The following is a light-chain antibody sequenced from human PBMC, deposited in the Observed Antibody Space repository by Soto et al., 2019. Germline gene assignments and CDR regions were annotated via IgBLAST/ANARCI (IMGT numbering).Light chain of an antibody. V-gene: IGKV3-20*01. CDR3: QQYGSSPST. J-gene: IGKJ5*01. Sequence: EIGLTQSPGTLSLSPGERATLSCRASQSVSSSYLAWYQQKPGQAPRLLIYGASSKDTGLPDRFSGSGSGTDFTLTISRLEPEDFAMYYCQQYGSSPSTFGQGTRLEIK. CDR1: QSVSSSY. CDR2: GAS.